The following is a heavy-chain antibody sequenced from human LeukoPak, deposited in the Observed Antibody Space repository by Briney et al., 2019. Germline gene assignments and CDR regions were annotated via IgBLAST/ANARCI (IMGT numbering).Heavy chain of an antibody. CDR2: ISSSSTI. Sequence: GGSLRLSCAASGFTFSGYSMNWVRQAPGKGLEWVSYISSSSTIYYADSVKGRFTISRDNAKNSLYLQMNSLRDEDTAVYYCARDRNSGSYSWGQGTLVTVSS. J-gene: IGHJ4*02. CDR1: GFTFSGYS. CDR3: ARDRNSGSYS. V-gene: IGHV3-48*02. D-gene: IGHD1-26*01.